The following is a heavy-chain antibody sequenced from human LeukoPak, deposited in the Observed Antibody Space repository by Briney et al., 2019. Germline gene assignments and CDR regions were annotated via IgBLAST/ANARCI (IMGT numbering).Heavy chain of an antibody. CDR3: ARHAPNPNWLWYFDL. J-gene: IGHJ2*01. V-gene: IGHV4-39*01. CDR2: IYYRGTT. Sequence: PSETLSLTCTVSGGSISSSSYYWGWIRQPPGKGLEWIGSIYYRGTTYYNPSLKSRVTISVDTSKNQFSLKLNSVTAAHTAVYNCARHAPNPNWLWYFDLWGRGTLVTLSS. D-gene: IGHD3-22*01. CDR1: GGSISSSSYY.